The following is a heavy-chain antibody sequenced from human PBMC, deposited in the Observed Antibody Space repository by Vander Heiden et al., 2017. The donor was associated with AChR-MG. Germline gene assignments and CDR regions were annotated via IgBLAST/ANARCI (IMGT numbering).Heavy chain of an antibody. D-gene: IGHD3-22*01. J-gene: IGHJ5*02. V-gene: IGHV4-39*01. Sequence: QLQLQESGPGLVKPSETLSLTCTVSGGSISSSSYYWGWIRQPPGKGLEWIGSIYYSGSTYYNPSLKSRVTISVDTSKNQFSLKLSSVTAADTAVYYCARHQRIYYDGPPGYNWFDPWGQGTLVTVSS. CDR2: IYYSGST. CDR3: ARHQRIYYDGPPGYNWFDP. CDR1: GGSISSSSYY.